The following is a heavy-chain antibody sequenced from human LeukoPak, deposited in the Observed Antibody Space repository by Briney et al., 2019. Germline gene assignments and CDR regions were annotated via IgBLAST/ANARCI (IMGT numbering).Heavy chain of an antibody. CDR1: GGSVSTSSYY. D-gene: IGHD3-16*02. V-gene: IGHV4-39*07. J-gene: IGHJ4*02. CDR3: ARGMITFGGVIVILKGKYFDY. CDR2: INHSGST. Sequence: SETLSLTCTVSGGSVSTSSYYWGWIRQPPGKGLEWIGEINHSGSTNYNPSLKSRVTISVDTSKNQLSLKLSSVTAADTAVYYCARGMITFGGVIVILKGKYFDYWGQGTLVTVSS.